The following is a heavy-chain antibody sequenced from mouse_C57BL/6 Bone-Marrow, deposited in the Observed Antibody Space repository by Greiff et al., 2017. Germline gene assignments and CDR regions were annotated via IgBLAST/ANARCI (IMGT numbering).Heavy chain of an antibody. CDR2: IHPNSGST. J-gene: IGHJ4*01. CDR3: ARLVYGSSYAMDY. D-gene: IGHD1-1*01. Sequence: VQLQQPGAELVKPGASVKLSCKASGYTFTSYWMHWVKQRPGQGLEWIGMIHPNSGSTNYNEKFKSKATLTVDKSSSTAYMQLSSLTSEDSAVYYWARLVYGSSYAMDYWGQGTSVTVSS. V-gene: IGHV1-64*01. CDR1: GYTFTSYW.